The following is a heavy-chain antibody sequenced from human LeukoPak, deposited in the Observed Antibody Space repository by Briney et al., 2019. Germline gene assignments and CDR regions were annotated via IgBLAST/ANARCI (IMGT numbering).Heavy chain of an antibody. D-gene: IGHD5-24*01. CDR2: IYYSGST. J-gene: IGHJ5*02. CDR1: GGSISSSSYY. V-gene: IGHV4-39*07. CDR3: ARDIEMATSWFDP. Sequence: PSETLSLTCTVSGGSISSSSYYWGWLRQPPGKGLEWIGSIYYSGSTYYNPSLKSRVTISVDTSKNQFSLKLSSVTAADTAVYYCARDIEMATSWFDPWGQGTLVTVSS.